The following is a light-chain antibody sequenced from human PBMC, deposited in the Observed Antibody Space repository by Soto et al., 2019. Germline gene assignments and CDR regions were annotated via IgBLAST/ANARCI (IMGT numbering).Light chain of an antibody. V-gene: IGKV3-15*01. CDR2: GAD. CDR3: QHYNNWPPWT. J-gene: IGKJ1*01. CDR1: QGVNSN. Sequence: EIVMTQSPVTLSVSPGERATLSCRASQGVNSNVAWYQQKPGQAPRLLIYGADTRATGVPARFSGSGSGTEFTLTISSLQSEDFAVYYCQHYNNWPPWTFGQGTKVEIK.